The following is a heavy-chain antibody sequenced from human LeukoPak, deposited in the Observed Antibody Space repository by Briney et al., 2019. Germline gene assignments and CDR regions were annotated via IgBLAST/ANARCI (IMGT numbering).Heavy chain of an antibody. D-gene: IGHD5-18*01. J-gene: IGHJ6*02. CDR1: GGSIHFSTYY. CDR3: SGARYNYYHMDV. Sequence: PSETLSLTCTVSGGSIHFSTYYWGWIRQPPGKGLEWIGYIFYSGSTNYNPSLKSRVTISVDTSKNQFSLKLSSVTAADTAVYYCSGARYNYYHMDVWGQRTTVTVSS. V-gene: IGHV4-61*05. CDR2: IFYSGST.